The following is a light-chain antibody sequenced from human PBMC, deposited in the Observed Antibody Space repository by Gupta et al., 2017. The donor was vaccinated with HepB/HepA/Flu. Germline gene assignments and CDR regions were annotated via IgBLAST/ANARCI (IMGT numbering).Light chain of an antibody. CDR1: SSDVGGYNS. CDR2: EVT. CDR3: TSYAGNDRGV. J-gene: IGLJ2*01. Sequence: QPALTQPPSASGSPGQSVTISCTGTSSDVGGYNSVSWYQQHPGEAPRLMIYEVTKRPAGVPDRFSGSKSGNTASLTVSGLQAEDEADYYCTSYAGNDRGVFGGGTKLTVL. V-gene: IGLV2-8*01.